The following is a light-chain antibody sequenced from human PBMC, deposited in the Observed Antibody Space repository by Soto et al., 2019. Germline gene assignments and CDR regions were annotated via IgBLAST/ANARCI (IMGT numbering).Light chain of an antibody. V-gene: IGKV3-11*01. CDR1: QYINTR. J-gene: IGKJ1*01. CDR2: QTS. CDR3: HQRQSWPRT. Sequence: EIVLTQSPATLSSFPGYRVTLSCRASQYINTRLAWYQHRHGQAPRLLIYQTSIRATGIPARFSASGTGTDFTLTIRDIQPEDFAVYYCHQRQSWPRTFGQGTQVDIK.